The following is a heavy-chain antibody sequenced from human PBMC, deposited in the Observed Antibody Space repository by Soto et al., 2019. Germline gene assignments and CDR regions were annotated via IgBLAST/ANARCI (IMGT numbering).Heavy chain of an antibody. J-gene: IGHJ4*02. D-gene: IGHD1-20*01. CDR2: MNPNSGNT. Sequence: ASVKVSCKASGYTFISYDINWVRQATGQGLEWMGWMNPNSGNTGYAQKFQGRVTMTRNTSISTAYMELSSLRSEDTAVYYCASFQRLEYNWNEYYFDYWGQGTLVTVSS. CDR1: GYTFISYD. V-gene: IGHV1-8*01. CDR3: ASFQRLEYNWNEYYFDY.